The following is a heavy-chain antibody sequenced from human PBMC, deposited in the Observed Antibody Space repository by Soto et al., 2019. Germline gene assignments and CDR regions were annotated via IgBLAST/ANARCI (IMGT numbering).Heavy chain of an antibody. D-gene: IGHD2-15*01. Sequence: GRSLRLSCAASGFTFSSYSMHWVRQAPGKGLEWVSVISHDGDSFNYADSVTGRFTISRDNSKNTVFLQMKSLRAEDTAVYYCARVRYCSGGSCYSEGWFDPWGQGTLVTVSS. J-gene: IGHJ5*02. CDR3: ARVRYCSGGSCYSEGWFDP. CDR2: ISHDGDSF. CDR1: GFTFSSYS. V-gene: IGHV3-30-3*01.